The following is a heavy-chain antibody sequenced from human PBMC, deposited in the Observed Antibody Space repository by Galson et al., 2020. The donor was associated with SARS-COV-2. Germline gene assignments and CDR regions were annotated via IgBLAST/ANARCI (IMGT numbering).Heavy chain of an antibody. Sequence: SETLSLTCTVSGGSISSYYWSWIRQPPGKGLEWIGYIYYSGSTNYNPSLKSRVTISVDTSKNQFSLKLSSVTAADTAVYYCARMALGYCSGGSCYSGLDPWGQGTLVTVSS. CDR1: GGSISSYY. V-gene: IGHV4-59*01. CDR3: ARMALGYCSGGSCYSGLDP. D-gene: IGHD2-15*01. CDR2: IYYSGST. J-gene: IGHJ5*02.